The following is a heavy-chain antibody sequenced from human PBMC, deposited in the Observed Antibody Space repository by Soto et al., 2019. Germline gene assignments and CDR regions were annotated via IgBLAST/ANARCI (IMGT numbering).Heavy chain of an antibody. CDR1: GFTFSNFA. CDR3: VKEYTTPTLYHFDY. J-gene: IGHJ4*02. D-gene: IGHD3-16*01. CDR2: IGSNGVST. V-gene: IGHV3-64D*06. Sequence: GGSLRLSCSVSGFTFSNFAMHWVRQAPGKGLEYVSAIGSNGVSTYYVDSVKGRFTISRDNSKNTLFLQMTSLRPEDTAVYYCVKEYTTPTLYHFDYWGQGTLVTVSS.